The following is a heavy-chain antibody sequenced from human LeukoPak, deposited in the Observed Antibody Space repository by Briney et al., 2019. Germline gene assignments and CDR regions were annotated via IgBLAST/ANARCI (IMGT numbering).Heavy chain of an antibody. CDR3: AREGYCSGGSCYLGWFDP. D-gene: IGHD2-15*01. J-gene: IGHJ5*02. Sequence: SETLSLTCAVSGYSISSGYYWGWIRQPPGKGLEWIGSIYHSGSTYYNPSLKSRVTISVDTSKNRFSLKLSSVTAADTAVYYCAREGYCSGGSCYLGWFDPWGQGTLVTVSS. CDR1: GYSISSGYY. CDR2: IYHSGST. V-gene: IGHV4-38-2*02.